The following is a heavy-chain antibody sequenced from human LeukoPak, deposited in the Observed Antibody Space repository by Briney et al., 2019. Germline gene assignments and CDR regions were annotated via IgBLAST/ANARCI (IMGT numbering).Heavy chain of an antibody. CDR3: ARPPRAVAGPLDY. CDR1: XYTFTSXX. Sequence: VTASCXAXXYTFTSXXMHWVRQAPGQGLEWMGIINPSGGSTSYAQKFQGRVTMTRDTSTSTVYMELSSLRSEDTAVYYCARPPRAVAGPLDYWGQGTLVTVSS. D-gene: IGHD6-19*01. V-gene: IGHV1-46*01. J-gene: IGHJ4*02. CDR2: INPSGGST.